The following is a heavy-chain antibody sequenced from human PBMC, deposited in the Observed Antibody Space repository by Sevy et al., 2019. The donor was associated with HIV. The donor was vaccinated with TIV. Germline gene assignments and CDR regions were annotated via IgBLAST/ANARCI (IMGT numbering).Heavy chain of an antibody. CDR1: GFTFGDYA. CDR2: IRSKDYGGAT. CDR3: TRGYYYDSSGYSDY. V-gene: IGHV3-49*03. Sequence: GGSLRLSCTGSGFTFGDYAMSWFRQAPGMGLEWVGFIRSKDYGGATEYAASVKGRFTISRDDSKSMADLQMNSLKTEDTDVYYCTRGYYYDSSGYSDYWGQGTLVTVSS. J-gene: IGHJ4*02. D-gene: IGHD3-22*01.